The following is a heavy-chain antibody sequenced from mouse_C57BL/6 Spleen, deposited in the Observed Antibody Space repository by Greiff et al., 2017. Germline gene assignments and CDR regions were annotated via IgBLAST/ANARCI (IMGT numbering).Heavy chain of an antibody. V-gene: IGHV1-76*01. Sequence: QVQLLQSGAELVRPGASVKLSCKASGYSFTDYYINWVQQSPGQGLEWIARIYPGSGNTYYTEKFKGKATLTAEKSYDTEYMQLSSLASEDSAVYICARWGYDDAYWGQGTLVTVSA. CDR1: GYSFTDYY. J-gene: IGHJ3*01. CDR2: IYPGSGNT. D-gene: IGHD2-2*01. CDR3: ARWGYDDAY.